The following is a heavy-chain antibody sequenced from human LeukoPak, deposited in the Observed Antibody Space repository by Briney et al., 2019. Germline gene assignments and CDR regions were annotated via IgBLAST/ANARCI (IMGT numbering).Heavy chain of an antibody. CDR1: GGSISSSSYY. V-gene: IGHV4-39*01. CDR2: IYYSGST. D-gene: IGHD3-22*01. J-gene: IGHJ4*02. CDR3: ASAFPWDYYDSSGFLS. Sequence: SETQSLTCTVSGGSISSSSYYWGWIRQPPGKGLEWIGSIYYSGSTYYNPSLKSRVTISVDTSKNQFSLKLSSVTAADTAVYYCASAFPWDYYDSSGFLSWGQGTLVTVSS.